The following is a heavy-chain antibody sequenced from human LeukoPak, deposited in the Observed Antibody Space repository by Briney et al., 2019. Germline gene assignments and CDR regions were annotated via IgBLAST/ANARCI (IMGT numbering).Heavy chain of an antibody. D-gene: IGHD6-13*01. V-gene: IGHV4-4*07. Sequence: PSETLSLTCTVSGGSISSYYWSWIRQPAGKGLEWIGRIYTSGSTNYNPSLKSRVTISVDTSKNQFSLKLSSVTAADTAVYYCARAPGSSSWYDYYYYMDVWGKGTTVTVSS. J-gene: IGHJ6*03. CDR1: GGSISSYY. CDR2: IYTSGST. CDR3: ARAPGSSSWYDYYYYMDV.